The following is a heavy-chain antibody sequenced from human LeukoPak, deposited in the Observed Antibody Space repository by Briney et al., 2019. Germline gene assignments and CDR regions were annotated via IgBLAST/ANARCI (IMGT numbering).Heavy chain of an antibody. Sequence: SVKVSCKASGGTFSSYAISRVRRAPGQGLEWMGRIIPIFGIANYAQKFQGRVTITANKSTSTAYMELSSLRSEDTAVYYCACGDTPSYWGQGTLVTVSS. J-gene: IGHJ4*02. D-gene: IGHD4-17*01. CDR2: IIPIFGIA. V-gene: IGHV1-69*04. CDR1: GGTFSSYA. CDR3: ACGDTPSY.